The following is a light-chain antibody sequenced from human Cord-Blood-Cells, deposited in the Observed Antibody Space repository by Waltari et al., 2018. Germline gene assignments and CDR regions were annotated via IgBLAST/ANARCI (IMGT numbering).Light chain of an antibody. CDR3: QQYYSYPRT. V-gene: IGKV1-8*01. CDR2: AAS. CDR1: QGISSY. J-gene: IGKJ1*01. Sequence: AIRVTQSPSSFSASTGDRVTSTCRASQGISSYLACYQQKPGKAPKLLTYAASTLQRGVPSRFSGSGSGTDFTLTISCLQSEDFATYYCQQYYSYPRTFGQGTKVEIK.